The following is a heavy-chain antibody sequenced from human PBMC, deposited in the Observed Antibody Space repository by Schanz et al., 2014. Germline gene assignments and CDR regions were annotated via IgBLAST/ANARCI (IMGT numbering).Heavy chain of an antibody. V-gene: IGHV1-46*01. J-gene: IGHJ4*02. CDR2: INPIGGST. CDR1: GYTFTSDS. D-gene: IGHD6-13*01. Sequence: QVQLVQSGAEVKKPGASVKVSCKASGYTFTSDSMHWVRQAPGQGLEWMGMINPIGGSTTYAQKFRGAVTLTTDTSTDTAYLELTSLRSEDTAVYYCASSGAGYSSRWDFDYWGQGTLVTVSS. CDR3: ASSGAGYSSRWDFDY.